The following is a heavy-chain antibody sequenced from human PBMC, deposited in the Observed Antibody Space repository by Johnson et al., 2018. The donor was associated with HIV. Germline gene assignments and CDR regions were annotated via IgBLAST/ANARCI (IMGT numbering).Heavy chain of an antibody. CDR3: ARGPLFYYSSGLWAFDI. V-gene: IGHV3-30*04. CDR1: GFTFSSFT. CDR2: ISDDVSST. Sequence: QVQLVESGGGVVQPGRSLRLSCAASGFTFSSFTMHWVRKAPGKGLEWVAVISDDVSSTFYVDSVKGRFIISRDNSNNTLYLQMSGLSAEDTALYYCARGPLFYYSSGLWAFDIWGQGTMVTVSS. D-gene: IGHD3-10*01. J-gene: IGHJ3*02.